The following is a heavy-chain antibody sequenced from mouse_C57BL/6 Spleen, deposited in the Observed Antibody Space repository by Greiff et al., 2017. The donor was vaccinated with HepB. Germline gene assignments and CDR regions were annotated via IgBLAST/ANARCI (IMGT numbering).Heavy chain of an antibody. CDR3: ARAFINLWDY. D-gene: IGHD1-1*01. Sequence: EVTLVESGGGLVKPGGSLKLPRAASGFTFSDHGMHWVRQAPEKGPEWVAYIRSGSSTIYYADTVKGRFTISRDNAKNTLFLQMTSLRSEDTAMYYCARAFINLWDYWGQGTSVTVSS. CDR2: IRSGSSTI. V-gene: IGHV5-17*01. J-gene: IGHJ4*01. CDR1: GFTFSDHG.